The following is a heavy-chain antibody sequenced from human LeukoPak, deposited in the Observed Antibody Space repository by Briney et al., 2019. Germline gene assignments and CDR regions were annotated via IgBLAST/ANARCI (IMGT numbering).Heavy chain of an antibody. CDR3: ARAGNDILTGSFDY. D-gene: IGHD3-9*01. Sequence: PSETLSLTCAVYGGSFSGYYWSWIRQPPRKGLEWIGEINHSGSTNYNPSLKSRVTISVDTSKNQFSLKLSSVTAADTAVYYCARAGNDILTGSFDYWGQGTLVTVSS. CDR1: GGSFSGYY. J-gene: IGHJ4*02. V-gene: IGHV4-34*01. CDR2: INHSGST.